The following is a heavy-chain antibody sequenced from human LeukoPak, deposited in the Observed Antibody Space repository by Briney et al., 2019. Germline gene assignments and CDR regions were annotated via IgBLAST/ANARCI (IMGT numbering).Heavy chain of an antibody. D-gene: IGHD3-16*01. CDR2: ISAYNGDT. CDR1: GYTFTSYD. CDR3: ARDEGVGERGAY. V-gene: IGHV1-18*01. J-gene: IGHJ4*02. Sequence: ASVKVSCKASGYTFTSYDINWVRQATGQGLEWMGWISAYNGDTNYAQKLQDRVTMTTDTSTSTAYMELRSLRSDDTAMYYCARDEGVGERGAYWGQGTLVTVSS.